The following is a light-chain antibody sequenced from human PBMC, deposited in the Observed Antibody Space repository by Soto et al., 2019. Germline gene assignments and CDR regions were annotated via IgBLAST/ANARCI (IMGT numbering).Light chain of an antibody. J-gene: IGKJ4*01. Sequence: EIVLTQSPATLSWSPGDRATLSCRASQSVSSYLAWYQQKPGQAPRLLIYDASNRATSIPARFSGSGSGTDFTLTISSLEPADLAVYYCQQRSNWPHTFGGGTKVEIK. CDR3: QQRSNWPHT. CDR2: DAS. CDR1: QSVSSY. V-gene: IGKV3-11*01.